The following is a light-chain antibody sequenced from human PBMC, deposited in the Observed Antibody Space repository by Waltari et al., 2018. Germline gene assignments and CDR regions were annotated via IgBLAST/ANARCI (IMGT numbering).Light chain of an antibody. Sequence: DVVMTQSLLSLPVTLGQPASISCWSSESLLYKDGNTYLSWFHQRPGQSPRRLIYEVSNRDSGVPDRFSGSGSGTDFTLKISRVEAEDVGVYYCMQGTAWPWTFGQGTEVEIK. CDR2: EVS. J-gene: IGKJ1*01. V-gene: IGKV2-30*01. CDR1: ESLLYKDGNTY. CDR3: MQGTAWPWT.